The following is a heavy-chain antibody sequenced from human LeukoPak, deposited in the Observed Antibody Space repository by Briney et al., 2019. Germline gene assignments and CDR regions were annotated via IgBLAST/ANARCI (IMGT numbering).Heavy chain of an antibody. D-gene: IGHD3-22*01. Sequence: SETLSLTCTVSGGSISSYYWSWIRQPPGKGLEWIGYIYYSGSTNYNPSLKSRVTISVDTSKNQFSLKLSSVTAADTAVYYCACDSSGYLDAFDIWGQGTMVTVSS. CDR3: ACDSSGYLDAFDI. J-gene: IGHJ3*02. CDR1: GGSISSYY. CDR2: IYYSGST. V-gene: IGHV4-59*01.